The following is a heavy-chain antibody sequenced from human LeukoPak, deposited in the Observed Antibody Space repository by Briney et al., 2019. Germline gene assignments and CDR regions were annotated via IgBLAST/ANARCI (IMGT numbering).Heavy chain of an antibody. CDR3: VKDLYKGDSASWYFFHY. Sequence: GGSLSLSCSASGFIISNYAMHWVRQAPGKGLQYVSAISAKGSSTYHADYRKGTFTIYRDTSKITLYLQMSSLRAEDTDMYHCVKDLYKGDSASWYFFHYWGQGTLVTVSS. J-gene: IGHJ4*02. D-gene: IGHD6-13*01. V-gene: IGHV3-64D*06. CDR2: ISAKGSST. CDR1: GFIISNYA.